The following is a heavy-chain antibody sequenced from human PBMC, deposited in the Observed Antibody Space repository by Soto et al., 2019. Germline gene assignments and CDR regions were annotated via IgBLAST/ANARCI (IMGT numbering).Heavy chain of an antibody. Sequence: SETLSLACPVAGGCVSSASYYWRLIRQPPGKGLEWSGYIYYSVSTNYNPSLKSRVTIPVDTSKNQFSLKLSSVTPADTAVYYCERGENGSDFWSGYRSYNWFDPWGQGTLVTVYS. D-gene: IGHD3-3*01. CDR3: ERGENGSDFWSGYRSYNWFDP. V-gene: IGHV4-61*01. CDR1: GGCVSSASYY. CDR2: IYYSVST. J-gene: IGHJ5*02.